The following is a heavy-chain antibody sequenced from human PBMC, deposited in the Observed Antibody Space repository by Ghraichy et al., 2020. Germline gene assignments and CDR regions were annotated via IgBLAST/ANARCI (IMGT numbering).Heavy chain of an antibody. CDR2: ISGSGGST. CDR1: RFTFSSYA. D-gene: IGHD5-18*01. J-gene: IGHJ4*02. Sequence: GGSLRLSCATSRFTFSSYAMSWVRQAPGKGLEWVSGISGSGGSTYYADSEKGRFTISRDNSKNTLYLQMNSLRAEDTALYYCAKDVIRGYSYGSYFDYWGQGTLVTVSS. CDR3: AKDVIRGYSYGSYFDY. V-gene: IGHV3-23*01.